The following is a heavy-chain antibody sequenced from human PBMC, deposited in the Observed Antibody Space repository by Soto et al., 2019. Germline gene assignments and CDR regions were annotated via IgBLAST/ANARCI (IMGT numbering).Heavy chain of an antibody. CDR2: ISSSSSTI. CDR3: ARVAAYYYDSSGYYYDLDAFDI. D-gene: IGHD3-22*01. Sequence: GGSLRLSCAASGFTFSSYSMNWVRQAPGKGLEWVSYISSSSSTIYYADSVKGRFTISRDNAKNSLYLQMNSLRAEDTAVYYWARVAAYYYDSSGYYYDLDAFDIWGQGTMVTVSS. CDR1: GFTFSSYS. J-gene: IGHJ3*02. V-gene: IGHV3-48*01.